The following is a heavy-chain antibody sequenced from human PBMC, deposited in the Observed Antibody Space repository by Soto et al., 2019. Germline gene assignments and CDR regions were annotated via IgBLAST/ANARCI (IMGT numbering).Heavy chain of an antibody. CDR1: GLTVISNY. CDR3: AKEDFYNYYLDV. J-gene: IGHJ6*03. V-gene: IGHV3-66*01. CDR2: IYTGGST. Sequence: GGSLRLSCAASGLTVISNYMSWVRQAPGKGLEWVSVIYTGGSTYYADSVKGRFTISRDNSKNTLYLQVNNLRAEDTAVYYCAKEDFYNYYLDVWGNGTTVTVSS.